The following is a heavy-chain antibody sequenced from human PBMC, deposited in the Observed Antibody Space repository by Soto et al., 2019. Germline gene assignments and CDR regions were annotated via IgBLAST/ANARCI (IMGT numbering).Heavy chain of an antibody. J-gene: IGHJ4*02. CDR1: GYTFTSYG. CDR2: ISAYNGNT. CDR3: ASGGYYDSSGYTIPFDY. Sequence: QVQLVQSGAEVKKPGASVKVSCKASGYTFTSYGISWVRQAPGQGLEWMGWISAYNGNTNYAQKLQGRVTKTTDTSTSTAYMELRSLRSDDTAVYYCASGGYYDSSGYTIPFDYWGQGTLVTVSS. V-gene: IGHV1-18*01. D-gene: IGHD3-22*01.